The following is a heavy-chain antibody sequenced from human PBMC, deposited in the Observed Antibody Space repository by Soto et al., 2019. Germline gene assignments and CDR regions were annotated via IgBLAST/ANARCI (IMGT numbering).Heavy chain of an antibody. J-gene: IGHJ4*02. V-gene: IGHV3-9*01. CDR2: INWKSDI. Sequence: GGSLRLSCAVSGFTFDDNAMHWVRQAPEKGLEWVSGINWKSDIGYADSVKGRFTISRDNAENSLYLQMNSLRAADTAVYFCARDRRDGYKRYFEFWGQGNQVTVSS. CDR1: GFTFDDNA. D-gene: IGHD5-12*01. CDR3: ARDRRDGYKRYFEF.